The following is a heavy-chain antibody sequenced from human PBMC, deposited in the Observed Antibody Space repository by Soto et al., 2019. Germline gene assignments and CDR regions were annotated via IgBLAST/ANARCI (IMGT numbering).Heavy chain of an antibody. CDR3: AREVGGSGSWYNWFDP. D-gene: IGHD3-10*01. V-gene: IGHV4-31*03. Sequence: QVQLQESGPGLVKPSQTLSLTCTVSGGSISSGGYYWSWIRQHPGKGLEGIGYIYYSGSTYYNPSLKSRVTISVDTSKNQFSLKLSSVTAADTAVYYCAREVGGSGSWYNWFDPWGQGTLVTVSS. J-gene: IGHJ5*02. CDR1: GGSISSGGYY. CDR2: IYYSGST.